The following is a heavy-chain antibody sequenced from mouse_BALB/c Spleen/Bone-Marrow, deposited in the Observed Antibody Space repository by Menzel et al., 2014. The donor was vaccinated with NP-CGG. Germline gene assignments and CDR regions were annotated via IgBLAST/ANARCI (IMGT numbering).Heavy chain of an antibody. V-gene: IGHV1-14*01. CDR3: ARSLYGYDWYFDV. CDR2: INPYNDGT. J-gene: IGHJ1*01. CDR1: GYTFTSYV. D-gene: IGHD2-2*01. Sequence: VQLQQSGPELVKPGASVKMSCKASGYTFTSYVMHWVKQTPGQGLEWIGYINPYNDGTKYNEKFKGKATLTSDKSSITAYMELSSLTSEDSAVYYCARSLYGYDWYFDVWGAGTTVTVSS.